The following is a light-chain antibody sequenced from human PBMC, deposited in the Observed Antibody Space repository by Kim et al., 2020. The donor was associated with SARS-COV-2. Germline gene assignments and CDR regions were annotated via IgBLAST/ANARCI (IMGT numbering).Light chain of an antibody. J-gene: IGKJ1*01. CDR2: AAS. V-gene: IGKV3-15*01. CDR1: QRVRCN. Sequence: VTRGERATHSCTCSQRVRCNIGWDQQKPGQAPRLRIAAASTWATGIPVRFSGGGSGTDFTITISSLQSEDFEVYYCQQYDKWPRKFGQGTKVDIK. CDR3: QQYDKWPRK.